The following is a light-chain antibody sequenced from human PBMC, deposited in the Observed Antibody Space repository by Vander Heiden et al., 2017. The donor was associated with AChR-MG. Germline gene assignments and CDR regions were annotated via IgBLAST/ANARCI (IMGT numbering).Light chain of an antibody. CDR3: QQYNYWPVT. CDR1: QSVSSN. V-gene: IGKV3-15*01. Sequence: EIVITQSQATLSVSPGESATLACRASQSVSSNLAWYQQKPGQAPRLLIYDASTRATGIPARFSGSGSGTEFTLTISSLQSEDFAVYYCQQYNYWPVTFGQGTNLEIK. J-gene: IGKJ2*01. CDR2: DAS.